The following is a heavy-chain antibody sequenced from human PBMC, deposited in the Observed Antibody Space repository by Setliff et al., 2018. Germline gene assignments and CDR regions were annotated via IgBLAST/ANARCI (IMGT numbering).Heavy chain of an antibody. J-gene: IGHJ4*02. CDR3: ARGSVEYSRGWYYFDY. CDR2: VFTATDDT. CDR1: GYSFTKYF. D-gene: IGHD6-19*01. Sequence: ASVKVSCKTSGYSFTKYFLHWVRQAPGQGLEWMGRVFTATDDTQFRTEFQGRVTMTRDTSISTAYMELSRLRSDDTAVYYCARGSVEYSRGWYYFDYWAQGTLVTVSS. V-gene: IGHV1-2*06.